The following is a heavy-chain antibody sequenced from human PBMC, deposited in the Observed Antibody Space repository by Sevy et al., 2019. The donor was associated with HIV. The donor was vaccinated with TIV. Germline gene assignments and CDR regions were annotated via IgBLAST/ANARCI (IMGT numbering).Heavy chain of an antibody. CDR3: ARDDNCSGGSCYSAYYYGMDV. CDR1: GFTFSSYA. CDR2: ISYDGSNK. V-gene: IGHV3-30-3*01. D-gene: IGHD2-15*01. J-gene: IGHJ6*02. Sequence: GGSLRLSCAASGFTFSSYAMHWVRQAPGKGLEWVAVISYDGSNKYYADSVKGRFTISRDNSKNRLYLQMNSLGAEDTAVYYCARDDNCSGGSCYSAYYYGMDVWGQGTTVTVSS.